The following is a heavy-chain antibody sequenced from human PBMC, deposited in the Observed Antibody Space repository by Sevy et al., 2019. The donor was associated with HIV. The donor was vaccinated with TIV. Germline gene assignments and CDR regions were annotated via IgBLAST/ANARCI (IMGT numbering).Heavy chain of an antibody. CDR3: AKAYGSRSPPFD. V-gene: IGHV3-23*01. Sequence: GGSLRLSCAASGFTFSSYAMSWVRQAPGKGLEWVSAISGSGGSTYYADSVKGRFTISRDNSKKTLDLQMNSLRAEDTAVYYCAKAYGSRSPPFDWGQGTLVTVSS. CDR2: ISGSGGST. CDR1: GFTFSSYA. J-gene: IGHJ4*02. D-gene: IGHD3-10*01.